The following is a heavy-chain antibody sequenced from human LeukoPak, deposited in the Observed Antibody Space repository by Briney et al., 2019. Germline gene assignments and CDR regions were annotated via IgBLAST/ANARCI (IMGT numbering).Heavy chain of an antibody. CDR3: ANSPDSGGLDP. J-gene: IGHJ5*02. CDR1: GYTFTSYY. V-gene: IGHV1-45*02. D-gene: IGHD3-10*01. Sequence: ASVKVSCKASGYTFTSYYMHWVRQAPGQGLEWMGWITPFNGNTNYAQKFQDRVTITRDRSMSTAYMELSSLKSEDTAMYYCANSPDSGGLDPRGQGTLVTVSS. CDR2: ITPFNGNT.